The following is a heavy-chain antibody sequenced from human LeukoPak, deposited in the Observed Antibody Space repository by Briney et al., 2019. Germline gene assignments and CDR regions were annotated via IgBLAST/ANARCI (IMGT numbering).Heavy chain of an antibody. V-gene: IGHV3-7*01. D-gene: IGHD3-16*01. CDR2: IKRDGSEK. Sequence: QSGGSLRLSCVVSGFNFSNYWMNWVRQAPGKGLEWVANIKRDGSEKYYVDSVKGRFSISRDNAKKSLYLQMNSLRAEDTAVYYCARALSHCLDYWGQGTLVTVSS. CDR3: ARALSHCLDY. CDR1: GFNFSNYW. J-gene: IGHJ4*02.